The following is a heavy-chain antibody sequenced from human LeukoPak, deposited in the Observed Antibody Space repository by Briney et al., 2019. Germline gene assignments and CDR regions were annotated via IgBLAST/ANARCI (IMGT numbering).Heavy chain of an antibody. CDR1: GYSISSGYY. J-gene: IGHJ4*02. V-gene: IGHV4-38-2*01. D-gene: IGHD2-8*01. Sequence: PSETLSLTCAVSGYSISSGYYWGWIRQPPGKGLEWIGSIYHSGSTYYNPSLKSRVTISVDTSKNQFSLKLSSVTAADTAVYYCARAAMVYAIRGGYYFDYWGQGTLVTVSS. CDR3: ARAAMVYAIRGGYYFDY. CDR2: IYHSGST.